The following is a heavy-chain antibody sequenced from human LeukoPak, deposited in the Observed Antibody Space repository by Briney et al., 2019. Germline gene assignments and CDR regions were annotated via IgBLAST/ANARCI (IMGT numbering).Heavy chain of an antibody. Sequence: PGGSLRLSCAASGFTFSSYWMSWVRQAPGKGLEWVANIKQDGSEKYYVDSVKGRFTISRDNAKNSLYLQMNSLRAEDTAVYYCARVIGMGSAAGINWFDPWGQGTLVTVSS. D-gene: IGHD6-13*01. V-gene: IGHV3-7*01. CDR1: GFTFSSYW. J-gene: IGHJ5*02. CDR3: ARVIGMGSAAGINWFDP. CDR2: IKQDGSEK.